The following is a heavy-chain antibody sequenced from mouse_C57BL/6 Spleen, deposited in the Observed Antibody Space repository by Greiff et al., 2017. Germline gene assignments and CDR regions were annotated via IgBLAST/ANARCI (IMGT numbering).Heavy chain of an antibody. V-gene: IGHV1-19*01. J-gene: IGHJ4*01. CDR3: ARSGAGTREYYAMDY. Sequence: VQLQQSGPVLVKPGASVKMSCKASGYTFTDYYMNWVKQSHGKSLEWIGVINPYNGGTSYNQKFKGKATLTVDKSSSTAYMELNSLTSEDSAVYYCARSGAGTREYYAMDYWGQGTSVTVSS. CDR2: INPYNGGT. CDR1: GYTFTDYY. D-gene: IGHD4-1*01.